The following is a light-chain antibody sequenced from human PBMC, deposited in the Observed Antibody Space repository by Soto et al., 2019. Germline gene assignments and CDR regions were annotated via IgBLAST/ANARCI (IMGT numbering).Light chain of an antibody. Sequence: QSALTQPPSASVSPGQSVTISCTGTSSDVGAYKYVSWYQQYPGKAPKLMIYEVSKRPSGVPDRFSGSKSGNTASLTVSGLQAEDEADYYCTSYVGSNIWVFGGGTKLTV. J-gene: IGLJ3*02. CDR2: EVS. CDR3: TSYVGSNIWV. CDR1: SSDVGAYKY. V-gene: IGLV2-8*01.